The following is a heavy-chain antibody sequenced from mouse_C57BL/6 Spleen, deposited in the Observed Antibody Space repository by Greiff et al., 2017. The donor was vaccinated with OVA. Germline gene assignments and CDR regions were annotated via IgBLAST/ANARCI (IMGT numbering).Heavy chain of an antibody. CDR2: IDPSDSYT. CDR3: ARKGPRNDAMDY. V-gene: IGHV1-69*01. D-gene: IGHD3-3*01. CDR1: GYTFTSYW. Sequence: QVQLKQSGAELVMPGASVKLSCKASGYTFTSYWMHWVKQRPGQGLEWIGEIDPSDSYTNYNQKFKGKSTLTVDKSSSTAYMQLSSLTSEDSAVYYCARKGPRNDAMDYWGQGTSVTVSS. J-gene: IGHJ4*01.